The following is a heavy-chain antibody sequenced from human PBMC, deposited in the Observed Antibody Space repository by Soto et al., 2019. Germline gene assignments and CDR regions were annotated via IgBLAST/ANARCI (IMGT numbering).Heavy chain of an antibody. CDR1: GGSISSYY. V-gene: IGHV4-59*01. CDR2: IYYSVST. D-gene: IGHD2-15*01. Sequence: QVQLQESGPGLVKPSETLSLTCTVSGGSISSYYWSWIRQPPGKGLEWIGYIYYSVSTNYNPSLKSRVTISVDTSKNQFSLKLSSVTAADTAVYYCARDRRGINWFDPWGQGTLVTVSS. J-gene: IGHJ5*02. CDR3: ARDRRGINWFDP.